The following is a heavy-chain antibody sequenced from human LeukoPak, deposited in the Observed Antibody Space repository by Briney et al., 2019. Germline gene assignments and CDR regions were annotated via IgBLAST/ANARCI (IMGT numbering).Heavy chain of an antibody. CDR1: GYTFISYG. CDR3: ARVPYDSSGYYFHYFDY. Sequence: ASVKVSCKASGYTFISYGISWVRQAPVQGLEWMGWIRAYNGNTNYAQKLQGRVTMTTDTSTSTAYMELRSLRSDDTAVYYCARVPYDSSGYYFHYFDYWGQGTLVTVSS. D-gene: IGHD3-22*01. J-gene: IGHJ4*02. V-gene: IGHV1-18*01. CDR2: IRAYNGNT.